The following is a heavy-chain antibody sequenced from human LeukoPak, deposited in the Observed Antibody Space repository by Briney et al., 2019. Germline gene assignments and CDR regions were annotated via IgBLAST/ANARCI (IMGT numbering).Heavy chain of an antibody. D-gene: IGHD5-12*01. J-gene: IGHJ4*02. Sequence: SETLSPTCTVSGGSISNFYWSWIRQPPGKGLEWIGYIYYSASTKYNPSLKSRVTISVDTSKNQFSLNLSSVTAADTAVYYCARDSLSEGYGLDYWGQGTLVTVSS. CDR2: IYYSAST. CDR1: GGSISNFY. V-gene: IGHV4-59*12. CDR3: ARDSLSEGYGLDY.